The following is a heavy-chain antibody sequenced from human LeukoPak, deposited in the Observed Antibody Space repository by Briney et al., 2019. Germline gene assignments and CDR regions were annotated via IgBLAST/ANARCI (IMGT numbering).Heavy chain of an antibody. CDR3: AGPSSSGVGY. D-gene: IGHD6-6*01. CDR2: INGDGSRT. CDR1: GFTFSSSW. J-gene: IGHJ4*02. V-gene: IGHV3-74*01. Sequence: GGSLRLSCAASGFTFSSSWMHWVRQSPEKGLVWVARINGDGSRTSFADSVKGRFTISRDNSKNVLYVQMNRLRVEDTAVYYCAGPSSSGVGYWGQGTLVTVSS.